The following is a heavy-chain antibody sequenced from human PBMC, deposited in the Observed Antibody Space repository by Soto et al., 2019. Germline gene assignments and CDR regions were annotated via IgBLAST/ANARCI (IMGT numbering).Heavy chain of an antibody. Sequence: EVQLVESGGGLVKPGGSLRLSCAASGFTFSSYSMNWVRQAPGKGLEWVSSISSSSSYIYYADSVKGRFTISRDNAKNSLYLQMNSLRAEDTAVYYCARDSGYRAAAGLSLDYWGQGTLVTVSS. D-gene: IGHD6-13*01. J-gene: IGHJ4*02. V-gene: IGHV3-21*01. CDR2: ISSSSSYI. CDR1: GFTFSSYS. CDR3: ARDSGYRAAAGLSLDY.